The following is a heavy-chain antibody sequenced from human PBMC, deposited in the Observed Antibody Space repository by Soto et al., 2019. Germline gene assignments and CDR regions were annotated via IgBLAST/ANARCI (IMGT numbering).Heavy chain of an antibody. CDR3: ARGGAARPFNY. Sequence: SETLSLTCTVSGGSISSGGYYWSWIRQHPGKGLEWIGYIYYSGSTYYNPSLKSRVTISVDTSKNQFSLKLSSVTAADTAVYYCARGGAARPFNYWGQGTLVTVSS. CDR2: IYYSGST. CDR1: GGSISSGGYY. V-gene: IGHV4-31*03. D-gene: IGHD6-6*01. J-gene: IGHJ4*02.